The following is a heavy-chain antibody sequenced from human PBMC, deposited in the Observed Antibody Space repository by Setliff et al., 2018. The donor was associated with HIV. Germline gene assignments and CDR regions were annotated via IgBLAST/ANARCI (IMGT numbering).Heavy chain of an antibody. J-gene: IGHJ6*02. CDR3: ARAKIGPYGDSTYYYGLDV. CDR1: GFTFSSYS. Sequence: GGSLRLSCAASGFTFSSYSMNWVRRAPGKGLEWVSYISSSSSTIYYADSVKGRFTISRDNAKNSLYLQMNSLRAEDTAVYYCARAKIGPYGDSTYYYGLDVWGQGTTVTVSS. V-gene: IGHV3-48*01. CDR2: ISSSSSTI. D-gene: IGHD4-17*01.